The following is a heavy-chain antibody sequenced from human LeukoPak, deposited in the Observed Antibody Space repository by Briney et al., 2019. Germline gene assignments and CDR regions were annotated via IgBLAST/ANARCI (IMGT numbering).Heavy chain of an antibody. CDR1: GDSIIGYY. V-gene: IGHV4-59*01. J-gene: IGHJ3*02. CDR3: VRGERLGPDI. D-gene: IGHD3-16*01. Sequence: SETLSLTCTVSGDSIIGYYWSWIRQPPGKGLEWIGYIRYSGSANYNPSLKSRVTISVDTSKNQLSLTLGSLTAADTAVYYCVRGERLGPDIWGQGTLVTVSS. CDR2: IRYSGSA.